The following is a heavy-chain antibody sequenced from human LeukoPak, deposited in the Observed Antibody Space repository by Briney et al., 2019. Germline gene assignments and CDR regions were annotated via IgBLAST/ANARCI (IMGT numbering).Heavy chain of an antibody. CDR3: AKRGVVIRVFLVGFHKEAYYFDS. CDR2: IKQDGGEK. J-gene: IGHJ4*02. V-gene: IGHV3-7*03. Sequence: GGSLRLSCAASGFTFSGYWMSWLRQAPGKGLEWVANIKQDGGEKYYVDSVKGRFTISRDNAKNSLYLQMNSLRAEDTAVYFCAKRGVVIRVFLVGFHKEAYYFDSWGQGALVTVSS. CDR1: GFTFSGYW. D-gene: IGHD3-10*01.